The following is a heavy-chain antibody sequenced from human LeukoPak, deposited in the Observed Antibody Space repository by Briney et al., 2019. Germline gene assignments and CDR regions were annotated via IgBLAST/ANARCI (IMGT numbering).Heavy chain of an antibody. CDR3: ARVSPSAMGSDY. J-gene: IGHJ4*02. CDR1: GYTFTSYA. CDR2: MNPNSGST. Sequence: ASVKVSCKASGYTFTSYAMHWVRQAPGQRLEWMGWMNPNSGSTSYAQKFQGRVTMTRDTSTSTVYMELSSLRSEDTAVYYCARVSPSAMGSDYWGQGTLVTVSS. V-gene: IGHV1-3*01. D-gene: IGHD2-2*01.